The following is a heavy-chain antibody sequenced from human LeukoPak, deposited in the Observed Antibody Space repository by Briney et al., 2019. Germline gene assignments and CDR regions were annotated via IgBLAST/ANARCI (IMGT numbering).Heavy chain of an antibody. CDR2: IYYSGST. J-gene: IGHJ3*02. V-gene: IGHV4-59*11. CDR1: GGSISSHY. D-gene: IGHD2-2*01. Sequence: SETLSLTCTVSGGSISSHYWSWIRQPPGKGLEWIGYIYYSGSTNYNPSLKSRVTISVDTSKNQFSLKLSSVTAADTAVYYCAFSCSSTSCHDAFDIWGQGTRVTVSS. CDR3: AFSCSSTSCHDAFDI.